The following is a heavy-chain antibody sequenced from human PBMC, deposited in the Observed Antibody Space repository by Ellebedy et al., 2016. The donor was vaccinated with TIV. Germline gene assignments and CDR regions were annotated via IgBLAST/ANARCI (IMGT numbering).Heavy chain of an antibody. CDR2: IKSDGSST. J-gene: IGHJ4*02. V-gene: IGHV3-74*01. D-gene: IGHD6-13*01. CDR3: VRGGLPAAGDY. Sequence: GGSLRLSCAASGFTFSSYWMHWVRQAPGKGLVWVSRIKSDGSSTSYADSVKGRFTISRDNAKNTQYLQMNSLRADDTAIYYCVRGGLPAAGDYWGQGTLVTVSS. CDR1: GFTFSSYW.